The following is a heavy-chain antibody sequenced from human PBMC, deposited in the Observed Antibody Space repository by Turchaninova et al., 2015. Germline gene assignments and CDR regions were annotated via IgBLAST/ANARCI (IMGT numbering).Heavy chain of an antibody. CDR2: IYTGGGT. Sequence: EVQLVESGGGLIQPGGSLRLSCSASALIGSNYNMSWVRQAPGKGPEWVSVIYTGGGTYYADSVKGRFTISRDNSKNTLYLQMNSLRAEDTAVYYCARVGGYPLGAFDIWGQGTMVTVSS. D-gene: IGHD3-22*01. J-gene: IGHJ3*02. V-gene: IGHV3-53*01. CDR1: ALIGSNYN. CDR3: ARVGGYPLGAFDI.